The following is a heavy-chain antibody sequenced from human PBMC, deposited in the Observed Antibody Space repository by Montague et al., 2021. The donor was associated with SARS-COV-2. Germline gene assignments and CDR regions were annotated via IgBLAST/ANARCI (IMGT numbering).Heavy chain of an antibody. J-gene: IGHJ4*02. CDR2: INHSGST. CDR1: GGSFSGYY. Sequence: SETLSLTCAVYGGSFSGYYWSWIRQPPGKGLEWIGEINHSGSTNYNPSLKSRVTISVDTSKNQFSLKLSSVTAADTAVYYCARGPFKPDGKAYWGQGTLVTVSS. V-gene: IGHV4-34*01. CDR3: ARGPFKPDGKAY.